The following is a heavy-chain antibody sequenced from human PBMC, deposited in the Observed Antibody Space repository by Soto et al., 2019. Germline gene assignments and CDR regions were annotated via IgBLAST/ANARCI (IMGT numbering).Heavy chain of an antibody. CDR2: MFYSGNT. J-gene: IGHJ4*02. Sequence: QLQLQESGPGLVKPSETLSLTCTVSGDSISSSTYYWGWIRQPPGKGLEWIGSMFYSGNTYYNPSLKSRVTMSIDTSKNQFSLELNSVTAADTAVYYCVSPEGYYDSSGYTLDYWGQGTLVTVSS. CDR1: GDSISSSTYY. V-gene: IGHV4-39*01. CDR3: VSPEGYYDSSGYTLDY. D-gene: IGHD3-22*01.